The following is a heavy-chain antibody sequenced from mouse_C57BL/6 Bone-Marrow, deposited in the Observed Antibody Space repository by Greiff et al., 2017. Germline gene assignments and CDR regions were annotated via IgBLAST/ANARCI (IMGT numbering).Heavy chain of an antibody. CDR2: IYPGNGDP. CDR1: GYTFTSYN. D-gene: IGHD1-1*01. CDR3: ARSGAYYYGSSYYFDY. V-gene: IGHV1-12*01. J-gene: IGHJ2*01. Sequence: QVQLQQSGAELVRPGASVKMSCTASGYTFTSYNMHWVKQTPRQGLEWIGAIYPGNGDPSYNQKFQGKATLTVDKSSSTAYMQLSSLTSEASAVYVCARSGAYYYGSSYYFDYWGQGTTLTVSS.